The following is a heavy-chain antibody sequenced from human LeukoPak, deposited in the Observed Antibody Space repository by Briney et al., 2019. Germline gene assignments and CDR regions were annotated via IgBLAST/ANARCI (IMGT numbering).Heavy chain of an antibody. CDR3: AKFHSPGRVTHFYWYFDL. V-gene: IGHV3-23*01. CDR2: ISGSGGNT. Sequence: SGGSLRLSCEASGFSFSSYDMSWVRQAPGKGLEWVSVISGSGGNTYYADSVKGRFTISRDNSKNTLYLQMNSLRAEDTAVYFCAKFHSPGRVTHFYWYFDLWGRGTLVTVSS. CDR1: GFSFSSYD. D-gene: IGHD2-21*02. J-gene: IGHJ2*01.